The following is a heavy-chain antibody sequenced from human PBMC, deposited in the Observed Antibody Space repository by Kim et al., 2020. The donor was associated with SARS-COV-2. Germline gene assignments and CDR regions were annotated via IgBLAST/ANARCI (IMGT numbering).Heavy chain of an antibody. D-gene: IGHD2-2*01. CDR2: ISGSGGTT. CDR1: GFTFSNYA. V-gene: IGHV3-23*01. CDR3: AKVRLSSTTPPAC. J-gene: IGHJ4*02. Sequence: GGSLRLSCAASGFTFSNYAMSWVRQAPGKGLEWVSAISGSGGTTYYADSVKGRFTVSRDNSKNTLYLQMNSLRAEDTAVYDCAKVRLSSTTPPACWGQGTLVTVSS.